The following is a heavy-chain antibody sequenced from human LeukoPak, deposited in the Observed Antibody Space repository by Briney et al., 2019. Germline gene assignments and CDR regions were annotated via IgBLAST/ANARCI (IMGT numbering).Heavy chain of an antibody. D-gene: IGHD2-15*01. CDR1: GGSFSGYY. V-gene: IGHV4-34*01. J-gene: IGHJ6*02. CDR3: AGGGYCSGGSCFHYYYYGMDV. CDR2: INHSGST. Sequence: SETLSLTCAVYGGSFSGYYWSWIRQPPGKGLEWRGEINHSGSTNYNLSLKSRVTISVDTSKNQFSLKLSSETAADTAVYYCAGGGYCSGGSCFHYYYYGMDVWGQGTTVTVSS.